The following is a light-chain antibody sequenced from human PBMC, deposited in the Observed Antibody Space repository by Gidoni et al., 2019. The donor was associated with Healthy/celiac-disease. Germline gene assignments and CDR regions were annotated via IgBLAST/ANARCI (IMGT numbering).Light chain of an antibody. CDR1: QSISSY. Sequence: DIQMTQSPSSLSASVGDRVTITCRASQSISSYLNWYQQKPGKAPKLLIYAASSLQSGVPSRFSGSGSGTAFTLTISSLQPEDFATYYCRQSYSTPLTFGGGTKLEIK. V-gene: IGKV1-39*01. CDR3: RQSYSTPLT. CDR2: AAS. J-gene: IGKJ4*01.